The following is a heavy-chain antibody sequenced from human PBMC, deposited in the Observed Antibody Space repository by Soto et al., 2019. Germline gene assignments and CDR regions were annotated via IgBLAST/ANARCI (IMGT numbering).Heavy chain of an antibody. Sequence: SETLSLTCAVHGDSFSGYFWTWIRQPPGKGLEWIAEITEGGTTNYSPSLKSRVSIAVDSSKRQFSLTLSSVTAADTAMYYCARGDDAMLSPNFDYWSQGSMVTVSS. CDR1: GDSFSGYF. J-gene: IGHJ4*02. D-gene: IGHD1-1*01. CDR2: ITEGGTT. CDR3: ARGDDAMLSPNFDY. V-gene: IGHV4-34*01.